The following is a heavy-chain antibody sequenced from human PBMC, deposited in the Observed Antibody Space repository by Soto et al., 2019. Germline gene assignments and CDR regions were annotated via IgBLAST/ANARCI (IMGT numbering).Heavy chain of an antibody. CDR1: GYSFAVYW. V-gene: IGHV5-51*01. CDR2: IYPGDSDT. J-gene: IGHJ4*02. Sequence: AALKISCKGFGYSFAVYWIAWVRQMPGKGLEWMGIIYPGDSDTKYSPSFEGQVTISAEKSISTAYLQWSSLEASDTAMYYCARQEGFGLYHFDYWGQGALVTASS. CDR3: ARQEGFGLYHFDY. D-gene: IGHD3-10*01.